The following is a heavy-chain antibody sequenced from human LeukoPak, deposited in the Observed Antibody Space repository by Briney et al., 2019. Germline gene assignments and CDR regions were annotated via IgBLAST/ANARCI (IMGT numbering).Heavy chain of an antibody. J-gene: IGHJ5*02. V-gene: IGHV4-59*08. CDR3: ARHEDSTNPYWFDP. CDR1: GSSLNNYY. Sequence: SETLSLTCTVSGSSLNNYYWSWIRQPPGKGLEWIGYIFYSGSTNYNPSLKSRVTISVDTSKNQFSLKLSSVTAADTAVYYCARHEDSTNPYWFDPWGQGTLVTVSS. CDR2: IFYSGST. D-gene: IGHD2-21*01.